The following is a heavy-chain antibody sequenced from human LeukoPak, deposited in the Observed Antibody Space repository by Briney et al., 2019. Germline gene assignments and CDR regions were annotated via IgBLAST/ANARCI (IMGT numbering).Heavy chain of an antibody. Sequence: PSETLSLTCGVSGGPIDFTHYLSWVRQAPGKGLEWIEEISHDGTTNYRPSLRSRVAMSFDRANNQFSLSLTSVTAADTAVYYCTRENRPFCPFAFWGQGVLVTVSS. CDR2: ISHDGTT. CDR3: TRENRPFCPFAF. J-gene: IGHJ4*02. V-gene: IGHV4-4*02. CDR1: GGPIDFTHY. D-gene: IGHD2/OR15-2a*01.